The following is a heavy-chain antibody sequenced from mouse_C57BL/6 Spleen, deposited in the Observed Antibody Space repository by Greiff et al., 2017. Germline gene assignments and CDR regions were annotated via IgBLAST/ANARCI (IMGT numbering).Heavy chain of an antibody. CDR3: AVRFAY. CDR1: GYAFSSSW. CDR2: IYPGDGDT. J-gene: IGHJ3*01. V-gene: IGHV1-82*01. Sequence: VQLQQSGPELVKPGASVKISCTASGYAFSSSWMNWVKQRPGKGLEWIGRIYPGDGDTNYNGKFKGKATLTADKSSSTAYMQLSSLTSEDSAVYFCAVRFAYWGQGALVTVSA.